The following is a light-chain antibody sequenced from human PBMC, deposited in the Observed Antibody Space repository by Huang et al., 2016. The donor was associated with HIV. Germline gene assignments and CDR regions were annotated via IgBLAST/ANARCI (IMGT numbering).Light chain of an antibody. CDR1: QSISSSS. CDR3: HQYGSPPFT. CDR2: GAS. V-gene: IGKV3-20*01. Sequence: EIVLTQSPGTLSLSPGERATLSCRASQSISSSSLAWYLQKPGQPPTRLIHGASTRATDIPDRFSGRGSGTDFTLTISRLEPEDVAVYYCHQYGSPPFTFGPGTKVDIK. J-gene: IGKJ3*01.